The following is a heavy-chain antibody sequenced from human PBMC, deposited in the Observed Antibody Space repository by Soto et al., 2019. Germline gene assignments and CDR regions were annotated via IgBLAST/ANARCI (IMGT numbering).Heavy chain of an antibody. J-gene: IGHJ4*02. CDR1: DGSISSTDSF. D-gene: IGHD1-26*01. CDR2: IFYSGST. V-gene: IGHV4-31*03. Sequence: QVQLQDSGPGLVKPSQTLSLPCTVSDGSISSTDSFWTWIRQHPGKGLEWIGSIFYSGSTCHNPSLKSRVTISLDTSKNQFSLALSSVTAADTAVYYCASEAGSGDYFDYWGQGTLVTVSS. CDR3: ASEAGSGDYFDY.